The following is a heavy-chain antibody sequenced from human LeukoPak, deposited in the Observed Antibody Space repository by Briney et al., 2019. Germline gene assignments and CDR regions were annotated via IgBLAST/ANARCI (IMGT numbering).Heavy chain of an antibody. V-gene: IGHV4-34*01. CDR1: GGSFSGYY. J-gene: IGHJ4*02. CDR2: IYYSGST. CDR3: ARLHSGSHVGEVDY. Sequence: SETLSLTCAVYGGSFSGYYWSWIRQPPGKGLEWIGSIYYSGSTYYNPSLKSRVTISVDTSKNQFSLKLSSVTAADTAVYYCARLHSGSHVGEVDYWGQGTLVTVSS. D-gene: IGHD1-26*01.